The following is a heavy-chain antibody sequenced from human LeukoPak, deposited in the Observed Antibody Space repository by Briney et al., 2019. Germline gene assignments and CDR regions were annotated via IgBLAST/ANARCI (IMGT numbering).Heavy chain of an antibody. V-gene: IGHV3-7*01. Sequence: GGSLRLSCAASGFTFSTYWMTWVRQAPGKGLEWVANIKQDGSEKYYVDSVKGRFTISRDNAKNSLYLQMNSLRAEDTAVYYCARDEGYYGSGTSGRAFDIWGQGTMVTVSS. CDR2: IKQDGSEK. CDR1: GFTFSTYW. J-gene: IGHJ3*02. CDR3: ARDEGYYGSGTSGRAFDI. D-gene: IGHD3-10*01.